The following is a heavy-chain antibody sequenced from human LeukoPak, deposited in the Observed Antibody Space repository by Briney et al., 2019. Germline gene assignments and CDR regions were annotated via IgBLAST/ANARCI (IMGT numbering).Heavy chain of an antibody. D-gene: IGHD3-16*01. V-gene: IGHV4-59*01. J-gene: IGHJ6*02. CDR3: ATVLGGYHYYGMDV. CDR2: IFHSGNT. Sequence: PSETLSLTCTVSDDSISSYYWSWSRQPPGKGLEWIGDIFHSGNTNYNPSLKSRVTISVDTSKNQFSLRLSSVTAADTSLYYCATVLGGYHYYGMDVWGQGTTVTVSS. CDR1: DDSISSYY.